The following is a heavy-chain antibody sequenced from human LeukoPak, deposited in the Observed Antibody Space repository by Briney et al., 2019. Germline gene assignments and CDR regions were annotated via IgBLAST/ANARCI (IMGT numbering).Heavy chain of an antibody. Sequence: PGGSLRLSCAASGFTFSSYEMNWVRQAPGKRLEWVSYISSSGSTIYYADSVKGRFTISRDNAKNSLYLQMNSLRAEDTAVYYCARAGQQLVLPTHYYYYGMDVWGQGTTVTVSS. CDR1: GFTFSSYE. V-gene: IGHV3-48*03. CDR2: ISSSGSTI. CDR3: ARAGQQLVLPTHYYYYGMDV. D-gene: IGHD6-13*01. J-gene: IGHJ6*02.